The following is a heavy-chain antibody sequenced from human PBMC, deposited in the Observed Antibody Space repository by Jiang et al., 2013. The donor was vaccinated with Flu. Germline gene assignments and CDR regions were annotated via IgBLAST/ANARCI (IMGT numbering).Heavy chain of an antibody. CDR1: GSINTYY. D-gene: IGHD2-21*01. Sequence: GSINTYYWNWIRQPPGRDWSGLGISIIVGAPTTTRTLKSRVTISVDTSKNQFSLKLSSVTAADTAVYYCAHLFPFDYWGQGTLVTVSS. V-gene: IGHV4-59*04. CDR3: AHLFPFDY. CDR2: SIIVGAP. J-gene: IGHJ4*02.